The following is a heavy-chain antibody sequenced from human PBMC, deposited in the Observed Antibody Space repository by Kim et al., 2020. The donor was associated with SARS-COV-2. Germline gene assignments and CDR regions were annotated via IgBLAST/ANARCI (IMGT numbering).Heavy chain of an antibody. V-gene: IGHV3-20*03. CDR3: ARKSGEQGFDY. J-gene: IGHJ4*02. Sequence: GYADSVKGRFTISRDNAKNSLYLQMNSLRAEDTALYYCARKSGEQGFDYWGQGTLVTVSS. D-gene: IGHD1-26*01.